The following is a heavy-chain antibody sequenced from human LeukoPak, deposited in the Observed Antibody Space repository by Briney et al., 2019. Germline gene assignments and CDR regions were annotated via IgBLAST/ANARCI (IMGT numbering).Heavy chain of an antibody. V-gene: IGHV3-48*03. CDR3: ARVCCGDCYSYYYYYYGMDV. CDR2: ISSSGSTI. CDR1: GFTFSSYE. D-gene: IGHD2-21*02. J-gene: IGHJ6*04. Sequence: GGSLRLSCAASGFTFSSYEMNWVRQAPGKGLEWVSYISSSGSTIYYADSVKGRFTISRDNAKNSLYLQMNSLRAEDTAVYYCARVCCGDCYSYYYYYYGMDVWGKGTTVTVSS.